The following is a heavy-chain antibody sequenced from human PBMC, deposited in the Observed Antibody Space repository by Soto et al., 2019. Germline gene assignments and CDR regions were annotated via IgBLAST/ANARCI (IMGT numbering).Heavy chain of an antibody. Sequence: GASVKVSCKASGGTFSSYAISWVRQAPGQGLEWMGGIIPIFGTANYAQKFQGRVTITADESTSTAYMELSSLRSEDTAVYYCARVAPRYIKATYYYYGMDVWGQGTTVTVSS. D-gene: IGHD5-18*01. CDR3: ARVAPRYIKATYYYYGMDV. J-gene: IGHJ6*02. V-gene: IGHV1-69*13. CDR1: GGTFSSYA. CDR2: IIPIFGTA.